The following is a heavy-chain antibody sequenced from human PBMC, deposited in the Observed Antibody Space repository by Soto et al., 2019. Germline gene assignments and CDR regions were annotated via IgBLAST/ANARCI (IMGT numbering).Heavy chain of an antibody. V-gene: IGHV3-33*06. CDR1: GFTFSSYG. CDR2: IWYDGSNK. CDR3: AKDPVGYSSSWYFDY. J-gene: IGHJ4*02. Sequence: GGSLRLSCAASGFTFSSYGMHWVRQAPGKGLEWVAVIWYDGSNKYYADSVKGRFTISRDNSKNTLYLQMSSLRAEDTAVYYCAKDPVGYSSSWYFDYWGQG. D-gene: IGHD6-13*01.